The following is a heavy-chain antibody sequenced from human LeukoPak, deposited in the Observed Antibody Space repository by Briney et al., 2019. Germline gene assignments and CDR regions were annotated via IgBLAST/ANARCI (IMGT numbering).Heavy chain of an antibody. D-gene: IGHD6-13*01. CDR3: AKAAAAPGFDF. CDR1: GFTSSSYA. CDR2: VSGSGDRM. V-gene: IGHV3-23*01. J-gene: IGHJ4*01. Sequence: QPGGSLRLSCAASGFTSSSYALNWVRQAPGKGLECGATVSGSGDRMYHSDSVKGRFTISRDNSKHTIYLQMNSLRAEDTALYYCAKAAAAPGFDFWGQGTLVTVSS.